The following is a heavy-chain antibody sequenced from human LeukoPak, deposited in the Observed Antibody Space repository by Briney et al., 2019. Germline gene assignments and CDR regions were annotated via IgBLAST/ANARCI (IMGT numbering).Heavy chain of an antibody. V-gene: IGHV3-53*01. CDR3: ATLMYYYDSSGYYEGVYFDY. CDR1: GFTISSNY. J-gene: IGHJ4*02. D-gene: IGHD3-22*01. CDR2: IYSGGST. Sequence: GGSLRLSCAASGFTISSNYMSWVRQAPGKGLEWVSVIYSGGSTYYADSVKGRFTISRDNSKNTLYLQMNSLRAEDTAVYYCATLMYYYDSSGYYEGVYFDYWGQGTLVTVPS.